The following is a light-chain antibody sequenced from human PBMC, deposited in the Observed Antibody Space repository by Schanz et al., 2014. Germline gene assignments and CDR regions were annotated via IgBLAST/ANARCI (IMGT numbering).Light chain of an antibody. Sequence: DIVMTQSPDSLAVSLGETATINCKSSQSVLFNTNNKNYLAWFQQKPGQPPKLLIYWASTRESGVPDRFSGSGSGTDFTLTISGLQAEDVAVYYCHQYFTTPSTFGQGTKVEIK. J-gene: IGKJ1*01. CDR3: HQYFTTPST. V-gene: IGKV4-1*01. CDR2: WAS. CDR1: QSVLFNTNNKNY.